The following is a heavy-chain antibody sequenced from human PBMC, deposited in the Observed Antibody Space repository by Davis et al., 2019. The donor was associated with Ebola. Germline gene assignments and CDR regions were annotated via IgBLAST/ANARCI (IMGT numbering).Heavy chain of an antibody. CDR2: ISSNGGST. D-gene: IGHD3-22*01. CDR3: VNSPVKGSGYYYVHYYYGMAV. V-gene: IGHV3-64D*08. CDR1: GFTFSDYY. J-gene: IGHJ6*02. Sequence: PGGSLRLSCAAPGFTFSDYYMSGIRQAPGKGLEYVSAISSNGGSTYYADSVKGRFTISRDNSKNTLYLQMSSLRAEDTAVYYCVNSPVKGSGYYYVHYYYGMAVWGQGTTVTVSS.